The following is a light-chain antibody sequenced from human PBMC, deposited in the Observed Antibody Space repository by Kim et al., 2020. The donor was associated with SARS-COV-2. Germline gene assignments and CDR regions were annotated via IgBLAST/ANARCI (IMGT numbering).Light chain of an antibody. J-gene: IGKJ4*01. CDR2: GGS. Sequence: SPGERATLSCRASQTKRSTHIAAYQQQSGQQPTLLIYGGSTTAAGIPEGLSGSGSGADVTLTVTRREPEDSAVYYCQQYDSSPLIFGGGTKVDIK. CDR1: QTKRSTH. V-gene: IGKV3-20*01. CDR3: QQYDSSPLI.